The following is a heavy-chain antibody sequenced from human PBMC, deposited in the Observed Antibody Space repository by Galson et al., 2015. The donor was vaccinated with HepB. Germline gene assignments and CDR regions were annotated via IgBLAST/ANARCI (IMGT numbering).Heavy chain of an antibody. J-gene: IGHJ6*02. Sequence: SLRLSCAASGFTFSDYYMSWIRQAPGKGLEWVSYISSSGSTIYYADSVKGRFTISRDNAKNSLYLQMNSLRAEDTAVYYCARGDDYDFWSGPDYGMDVWGQGTTVTVSS. V-gene: IGHV3-11*01. D-gene: IGHD3-3*01. CDR2: ISSSGSTI. CDR1: GFTFSDYY. CDR3: ARGDDYDFWSGPDYGMDV.